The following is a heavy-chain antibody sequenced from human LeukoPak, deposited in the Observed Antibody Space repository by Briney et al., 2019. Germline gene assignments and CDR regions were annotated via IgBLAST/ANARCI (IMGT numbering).Heavy chain of an antibody. CDR2: INPNSGVT. J-gene: IGHJ3*02. D-gene: IGHD1-1*01. CDR1: GYTFTGYY. V-gene: IGHV1-2*02. Sequence: ASVKVSCKASGYTFTGYYVHWVRQAPGQGLEWMGWINPNSGVTNYAQNFQGRVTMTRDTAISTAYMELSSLRSDDTAVYYCVRDEIFLGTTGTLKLFDMWGHGTKVTVSS. CDR3: VRDEIFLGTTGTLKLFDM.